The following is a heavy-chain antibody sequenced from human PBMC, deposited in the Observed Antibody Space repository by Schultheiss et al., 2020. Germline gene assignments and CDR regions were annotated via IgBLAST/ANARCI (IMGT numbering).Heavy chain of an antibody. CDR2: IYYSGST. V-gene: IGHV4-39*07. Sequence: SETLSLTCTVSGGSISSSSYYWGWIRQPPGKGLEWIGYIYYSGSTYYNPSLKSRVTISVDTSKNQFSLKLSSVTAADTAVYYCARVGYSYGYDLYYFDYWGQGTLVTVSS. CDR3: ARVGYSYGYDLYYFDY. D-gene: IGHD5-18*01. J-gene: IGHJ4*02. CDR1: GGSISSSSYY.